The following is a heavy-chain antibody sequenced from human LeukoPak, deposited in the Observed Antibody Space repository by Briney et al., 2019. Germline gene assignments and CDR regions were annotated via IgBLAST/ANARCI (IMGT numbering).Heavy chain of an antibody. D-gene: IGHD2-15*01. Sequence: SQTLSLTCTVSGGSISSGSYYWSWIRQPAGKGPEWIGRIYTSGSTNYNPSLKSRVTISVDTSKNQFSLKLSSVTAADTAVYYCATQSATYYYYYMDVWGKGTTVTVSS. J-gene: IGHJ6*03. CDR3: ATQSATYYYYYMDV. CDR2: IYTSGST. V-gene: IGHV4-61*02. CDR1: GGSISSGSYY.